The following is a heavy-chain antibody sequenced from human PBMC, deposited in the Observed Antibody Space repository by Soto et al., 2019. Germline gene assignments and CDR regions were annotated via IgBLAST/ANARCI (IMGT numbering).Heavy chain of an antibody. CDR3: AHSPYSSSSYYFDY. CDR1: GFSLSTSGVG. Sequence: QITLKESGPTLVKPTQTLTLTCTFSGFSLSTSGVGVGWIRQPPGKALECLALIYWDDDKRDSPFLKSRLTITKDTSKNQVVLTMTNIDPVDTATYYCAHSPYSSSSYYFDYWGQGTLVTVSS. V-gene: IGHV2-5*02. D-gene: IGHD6-6*01. CDR2: IYWDDDK. J-gene: IGHJ4*02.